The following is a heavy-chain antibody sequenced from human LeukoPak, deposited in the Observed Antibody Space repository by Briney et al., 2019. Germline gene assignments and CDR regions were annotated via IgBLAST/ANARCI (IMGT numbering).Heavy chain of an antibody. Sequence: GGSLRLXCAVSGFTFSSYWMNWVRQAPGKGLVWVSRINSDGSSTTYADSVKGRFTISRDNANNTLYLQMNSLRVEDTAVYYCARPYGGDSQVDYWGQGTLVTVSS. CDR3: ARPYGGDSQVDY. CDR2: INSDGSST. V-gene: IGHV3-74*01. CDR1: GFTFSSYW. J-gene: IGHJ4*02. D-gene: IGHD4-23*01.